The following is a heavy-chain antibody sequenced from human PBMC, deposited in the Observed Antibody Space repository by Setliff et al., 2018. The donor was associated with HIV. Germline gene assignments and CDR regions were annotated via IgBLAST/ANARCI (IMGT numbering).Heavy chain of an antibody. D-gene: IGHD2-8*01. Sequence: PSETLSLTCTVSGGSVSSSSYHWVWIRQPPGKRLECIGSIYYTGSPYYNPSPKSRVTIYADTSNNQFSLRLNSVTAADTAMYYRATDFSASPGYRGQHGVFHVWGKGTMVTVSS. CDR1: GGSVSSSSYH. CDR3: ATDFSASPGYRGQHGVFHV. CDR2: IYYTGSP. J-gene: IGHJ3*01. V-gene: IGHV4-39*01.